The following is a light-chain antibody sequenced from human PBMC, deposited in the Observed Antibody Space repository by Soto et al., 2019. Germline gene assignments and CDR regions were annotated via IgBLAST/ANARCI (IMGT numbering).Light chain of an antibody. CDR2: DAS. J-gene: IGKJ5*01. V-gene: IGKV3-11*01. CDR3: QQRSNWPIT. CDR1: QSVSSY. Sequence: DIVCTQSPATLSLYPGERATLSCRASQSVSSYLAWYQQRPGQPPRLLIHDASHRAAGIPARFSGSGSGTDFTLTISSLEPEDFAVYYCQQRSNWPITFGQGTRLEIK.